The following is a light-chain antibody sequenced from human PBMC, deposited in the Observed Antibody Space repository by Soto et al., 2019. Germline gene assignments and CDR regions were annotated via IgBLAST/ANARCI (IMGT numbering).Light chain of an antibody. V-gene: IGKV1-5*01. CDR3: QQYNTYQGT. CDR1: QNIDKW. J-gene: IGKJ1*01. Sequence: DSQMTQYPSTLSASVGDRVSITCRASQNIDKWLAWYQQKPQKAPKLLIFDASTLESGVPSRFSGSGSGTEFTLTISSLQPDDFATYYCQQYNTYQGTFGPGTKVDIK. CDR2: DAS.